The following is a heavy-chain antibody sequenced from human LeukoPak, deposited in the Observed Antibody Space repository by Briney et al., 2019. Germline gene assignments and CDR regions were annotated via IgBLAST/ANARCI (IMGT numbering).Heavy chain of an antibody. CDR3: ARRYDYVWGSYHTFDC. CDR1: GFTFSSCA. CDR2: ISGSGGST. Sequence: GGSLRLSCAASGFTFSSCAMSWVRQAPGKGLEWVSAISGSGGSTYYADSVKGRFTISRDNSKNTLYLQMNSLRAEDTAVYYCARRYDYVWGSYHTFDCWGQGTLVTVSS. D-gene: IGHD3-16*01. J-gene: IGHJ4*02. V-gene: IGHV3-23*01.